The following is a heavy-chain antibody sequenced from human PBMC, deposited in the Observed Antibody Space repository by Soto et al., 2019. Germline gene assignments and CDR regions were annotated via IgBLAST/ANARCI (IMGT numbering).Heavy chain of an antibody. CDR3: AAHDSGGYYAEY. V-gene: IGHV4-39*01. J-gene: IGHJ4*02. CDR1: GDSVTISDYY. CDR2: IHYSGST. D-gene: IGHD3-22*01. Sequence: QLQLQESGPGLVKPSETLSLTCTVSGDSVTISDYYWGWIRQPPGKGLEWIGSIHYSGSTYYNPSLKSLLTISGDTSKKQFSLKLTSVTAADAAVYYCAAHDSGGYYAEYWGQGTLVTVSA.